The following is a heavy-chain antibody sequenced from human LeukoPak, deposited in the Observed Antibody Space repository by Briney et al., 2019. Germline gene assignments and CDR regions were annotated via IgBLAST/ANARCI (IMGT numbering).Heavy chain of an antibody. CDR2: INPNSGGT. D-gene: IGHD5-12*01. Sequence: ASVKVSCKASGYTFTGYYIHWVRQAPGQGLEWMGWINPNSGGTNYAQNFQGRVTMSRDTSISTAYMEMSRLTSDDTAVYYCARGRQWMPWFDPWGQGTPVTVSS. V-gene: IGHV1-2*02. CDR3: ARGRQWMPWFDP. J-gene: IGHJ5*02. CDR1: GYTFTGYY.